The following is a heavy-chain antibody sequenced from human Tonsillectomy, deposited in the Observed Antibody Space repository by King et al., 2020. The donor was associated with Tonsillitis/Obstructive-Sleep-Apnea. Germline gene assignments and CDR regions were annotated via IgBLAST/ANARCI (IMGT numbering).Heavy chain of an antibody. J-gene: IGHJ3*02. CDR2: IYYSGST. Sequence: VQLQESGPGLVKPSQTLSLTCTVSCGSISSGGYYLSWIRQHPGKGLEWIGYIYYSGSTYYNPSLKSRVTTSVDTSKNQFSLKLSSVTAADTAVYYCAREDYGPLGDAFDIWGQGTMVTVSS. D-gene: IGHD4-17*01. V-gene: IGHV4-31*03. CDR3: AREDYGPLGDAFDI. CDR1: CGSISSGGYY.